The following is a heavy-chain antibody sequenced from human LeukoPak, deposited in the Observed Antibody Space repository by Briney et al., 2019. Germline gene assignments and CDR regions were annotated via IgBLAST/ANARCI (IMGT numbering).Heavy chain of an antibody. Sequence: SETLSLTCAVYGGSFSGYYWSWIRQPAGKGLEWIGRISTTGSTNYNPSLKSRVTMSVNTSKKQFSLRLSSVTAADTAVYYCARDAGNGFRGYYFYMDVWGKGTTVTVSS. CDR3: ARDAGNGFRGYYFYMDV. D-gene: IGHD3-16*01. J-gene: IGHJ6*03. CDR1: GGSFSGYY. V-gene: IGHV4-4*07. CDR2: ISTTGST.